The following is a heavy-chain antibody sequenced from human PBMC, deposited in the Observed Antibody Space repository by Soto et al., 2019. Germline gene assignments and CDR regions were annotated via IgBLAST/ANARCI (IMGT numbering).Heavy chain of an antibody. CDR2: IMQDGSDK. V-gene: IGHV3-7*01. CDR1: GFSLSTSW. J-gene: IGHJ6*02. CDR3: ASKRLYFYGMDV. Sequence: EVQLVESGGGLVQPGGSLRLSCTASGFSLSTSWMTWVRQAPGKGLEWVANIMQDGSDKYYVDSVKGRFTISRDNAKNSLYLQMTSLRAEDTAVDHCASKRLYFYGMDVWGQGTTVTVSS.